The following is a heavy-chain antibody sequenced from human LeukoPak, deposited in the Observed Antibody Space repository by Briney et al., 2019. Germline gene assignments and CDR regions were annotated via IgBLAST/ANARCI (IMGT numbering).Heavy chain of an antibody. CDR3: ATDSEGGNSPLDY. CDR1: GGTFSSYA. V-gene: IGHV1-24*01. D-gene: IGHD4-23*01. CDR2: FDSEDAET. Sequence: ASVKVSCKASGGTFSSYAISWVRQAPGQGLEWMGGFDSEDAETIYAQKFQGRVSMTEDTSTDTAYMELSSLRSEDTAVYYCATDSEGGNSPLDYWGQGSLVTVSS. J-gene: IGHJ4*02.